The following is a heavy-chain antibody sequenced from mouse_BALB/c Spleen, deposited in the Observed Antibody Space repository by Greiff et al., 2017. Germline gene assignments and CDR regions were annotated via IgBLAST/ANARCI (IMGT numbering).Heavy chain of an antibody. Sequence: QVQLKQPGAELVKPGASVKLSCKASGYTFTSYWMHWVKQRPGQGLEWIGEINPSNGRTNYNEKFKSKATLTVDKSSSTAYMQLSSLTSEDSAVYYCARGGITTAMDYWGQGTSVTVSS. CDR1: GYTFTSYW. V-gene: IGHV1S81*02. J-gene: IGHJ4*01. CDR3: ARGGITTAMDY. D-gene: IGHD2-4*01. CDR2: INPSNGRT.